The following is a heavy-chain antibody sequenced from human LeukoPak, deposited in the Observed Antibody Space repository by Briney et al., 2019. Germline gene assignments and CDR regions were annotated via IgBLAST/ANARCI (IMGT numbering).Heavy chain of an antibody. CDR1: GGSISSSSYY. CDR2: IYYSGST. D-gene: IGHD3-16*02. J-gene: IGHJ4*02. CDR3: ASYYDYVWGSYLRDY. V-gene: IGHV4-39*01. Sequence: PSETLSLTCTVSGGSISSSSYYWGWIRQPPGKGLEWIGSIYYSGSTYYNPSLKSRVTISVDTSKNQFSLKLSSVTAADTAVYYCASYYDYVWGSYLRDYWGQGTLVTVSS.